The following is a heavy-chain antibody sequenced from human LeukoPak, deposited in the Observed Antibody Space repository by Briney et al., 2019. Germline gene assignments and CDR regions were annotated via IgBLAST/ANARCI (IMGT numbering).Heavy chain of an antibody. CDR1: GFAVSSNY. D-gene: IGHD1-26*01. CDR3: ARDPLGATPSGDSFEI. CDR2: IYSGGYT. J-gene: IGHJ3*02. V-gene: IGHV3-53*01. Sequence: GGSLRLSCAASGFAVSSNYMSWVRQAPGKGLEWVSIIYSGGYTYYADSVKGRFTISRDNSKNTLYLQMNSLRAEDTAVYYCARDPLGATPSGDSFEIWGQGTVVTVSS.